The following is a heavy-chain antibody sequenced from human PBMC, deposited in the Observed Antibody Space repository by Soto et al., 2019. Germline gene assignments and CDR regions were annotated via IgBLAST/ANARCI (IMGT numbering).Heavy chain of an antibody. J-gene: IGHJ4*02. D-gene: IGHD2-15*01. Sequence: EVQLLESGGGLVNPGGSLKLACRVSGVTFSSYAMGWVRQTPETGLEWVSGIDGSGFDTSYADSVKGRFNISRDNSENTLYLHINNLRAEDTARYYCAKEILAAAYAATSAFDFWCPGTLVTVTS. V-gene: IGHV3-23*01. CDR1: GVTFSSYA. CDR3: AKEILAAAYAATSAFDF. CDR2: IDGSGFDT.